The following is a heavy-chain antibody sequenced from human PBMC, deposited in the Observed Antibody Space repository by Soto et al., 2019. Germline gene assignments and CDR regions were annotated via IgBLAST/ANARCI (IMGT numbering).Heavy chain of an antibody. V-gene: IGHV5-10-1*01. J-gene: IGHJ6*02. CDR1: GYSFTSYW. CDR2: IDPSDSYT. Sequence: GESLKISCKGSGYSFTSYWISWVRQMPGKGLEWMGRIDPSDSYTNYSPSFQGHVTISADKSISTAYLQWSSLKASDTAMYYCARHYYYDSSGYPTLYYYGMDVWGQGTTVTVSS. CDR3: ARHYYYDSSGYPTLYYYGMDV. D-gene: IGHD3-22*01.